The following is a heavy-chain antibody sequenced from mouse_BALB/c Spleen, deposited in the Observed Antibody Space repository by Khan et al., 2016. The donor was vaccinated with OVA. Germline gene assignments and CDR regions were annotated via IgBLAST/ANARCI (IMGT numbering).Heavy chain of an antibody. CDR1: GFTFSSFG. CDR2: IASDSNTI. V-gene: IGHV5-17*02. Sequence: EVELVESGGGLVQPGESRKLSCAASGFTFSSFGMHWVRQAPEKGLEWVAYIASDSNTIYYADTVKGRFTISRDNPKNTLFLQMTSLRSEDTAMYYCTRSFFFGYYFDQWGQGTTLTVSS. CDR3: TRSFFFGYYFDQ. J-gene: IGHJ2*01.